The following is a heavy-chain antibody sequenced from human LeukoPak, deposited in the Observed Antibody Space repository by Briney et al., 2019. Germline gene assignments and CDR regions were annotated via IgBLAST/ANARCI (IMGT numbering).Heavy chain of an antibody. D-gene: IGHD1-7*01. CDR1: GFTFSSYG. Sequence: GGSLRLSCAASGFTFSSYGMHWVRQAPGKGLEWVAVISYDGSNKYYADSVKGRFTISRDNSKNTLYLQMNSLRAEDTAVYYCARDGGITGTTAYYYYMDVWGKGTTVTVSS. CDR2: ISYDGSNK. J-gene: IGHJ6*03. V-gene: IGHV3-30*03. CDR3: ARDGGITGTTAYYYYMDV.